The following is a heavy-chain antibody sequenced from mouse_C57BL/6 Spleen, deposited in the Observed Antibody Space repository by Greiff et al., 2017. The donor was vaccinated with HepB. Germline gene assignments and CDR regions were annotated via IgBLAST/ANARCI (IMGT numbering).Heavy chain of an antibody. Sequence: QVQLQQPGAELVRPGSSVKLSCKASGYTFTSYWMHWVKQRPIQGLEWIGNIDPSDSETHYNQKFKDKATLTVDKSSSTAYMQLSSLTSEDSAVYYCARSGITTVVAPFGYWGQGTTLTVSS. J-gene: IGHJ2*01. V-gene: IGHV1-52*01. CDR2: IDPSDSET. CDR1: GYTFTSYW. CDR3: ARSGITTVVAPFGY. D-gene: IGHD1-1*01.